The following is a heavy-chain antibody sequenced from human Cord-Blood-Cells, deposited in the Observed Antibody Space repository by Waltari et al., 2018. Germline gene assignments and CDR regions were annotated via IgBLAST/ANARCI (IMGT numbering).Heavy chain of an antibody. J-gene: IGHJ3*02. CDR1: GFSLSGSP. CDR3: TRLVEYDAFDI. D-gene: IGHD3-16*02. V-gene: IGHV3-73*02. Sequence: EVQLVASGGGLVQPGESLQLSCAASGFSLSGSPHHRVTEVSGKGLEWVGRIRSKANSYATAYAASVKGRFTISRDDSKNTAYLQMNSLKTEDTAVYYCTRLVEYDAFDIWGQGTMVTVSS. CDR2: IRSKANSYAT.